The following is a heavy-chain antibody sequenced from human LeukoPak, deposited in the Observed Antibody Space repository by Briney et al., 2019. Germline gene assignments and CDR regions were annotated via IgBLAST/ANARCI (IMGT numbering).Heavy chain of an antibody. J-gene: IGHJ5*02. CDR1: GFTFSSYG. CDR2: IRNDGSII. CDR3: AKSVRLLLWFGEDWFDP. D-gene: IGHD3-10*01. Sequence: GGSLRLSCAASGFTFSSYGMHWIRQAPGKGLEWVAFIRNDGSIIYNADSVKGRFTISRDNSKNTLYLQMNSLRAEDTAVYYCAKSVRLLLWFGEDWFDPWGQGTLVTVSS. V-gene: IGHV3-30*02.